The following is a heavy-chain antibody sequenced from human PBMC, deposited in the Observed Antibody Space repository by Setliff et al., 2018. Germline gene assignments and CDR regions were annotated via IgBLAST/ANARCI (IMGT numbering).Heavy chain of an antibody. CDR3: ARGRNIAARLLDS. D-gene: IGHD6-6*01. CDR2: INHRGST. Sequence: PSETLSLTCAAYGGTFSDYHWTWIRQSPEKGLEWIGEINHRGSTNYNPSLKSRVTISIDTSKDQFSLKLISMTAADTAVYYCARGRNIAARLLDSWGQGTLVNVSS. J-gene: IGHJ4*02. V-gene: IGHV4-34*01. CDR1: GGTFSDYH.